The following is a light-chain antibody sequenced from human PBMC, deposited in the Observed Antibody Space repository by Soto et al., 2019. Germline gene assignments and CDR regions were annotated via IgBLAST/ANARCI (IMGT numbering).Light chain of an antibody. Sequence: REMNQSPATLSVSPGESATLSCWASQSVTGDLAWYQQQPGQAPKLFIYRASTRATGVPARFSGSGSGTEFTLTISSLQSEDFAIYYCQQYDKWPWTFGQGTKVDIK. CDR2: RAS. CDR3: QQYDKWPWT. V-gene: IGKV3-15*01. J-gene: IGKJ1*01. CDR1: QSVTGD.